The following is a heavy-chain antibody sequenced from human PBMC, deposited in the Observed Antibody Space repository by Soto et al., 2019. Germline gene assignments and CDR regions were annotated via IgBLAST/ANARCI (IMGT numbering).Heavy chain of an antibody. V-gene: IGHV3-11*01. J-gene: IGHJ4*02. Sequence: QVQLGESGGGLVKPGGSLRLSCAASGFTFSDYYMSWIRQAPGKGLEWVSYISSRSSTIFYADSVKGRFTISRDNVKNSLYLQMNSLRAEDTAVYYCASGTNGAFFVYWGQGILVTVSS. CDR3: ASGTNGAFFVY. CDR1: GFTFSDYY. D-gene: IGHD2-8*01. CDR2: ISSRSSTI.